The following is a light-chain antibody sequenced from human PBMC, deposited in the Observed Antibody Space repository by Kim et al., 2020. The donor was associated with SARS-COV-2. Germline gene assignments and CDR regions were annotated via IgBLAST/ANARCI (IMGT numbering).Light chain of an antibody. Sequence: ATINCKSSHSVLYSSNNQHYLAWYQQKPGQPPKLLIYWASTRESGVPDRFSGSGSGTDFTLTINSLQAEDLAIYYCQQYSSAPLTFGGVTKVDIK. J-gene: IGKJ4*01. CDR1: HSVLYSSNNQHY. CDR2: WAS. V-gene: IGKV4-1*01. CDR3: QQYSSAPLT.